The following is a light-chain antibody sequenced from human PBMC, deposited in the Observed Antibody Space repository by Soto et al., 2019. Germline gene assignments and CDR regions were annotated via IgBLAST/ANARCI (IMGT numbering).Light chain of an antibody. J-gene: IGLJ2*01. CDR2: EVS. CDR3: SSYAGSNFVV. V-gene: IGLV2-8*01. Sequence: QSALTQPPSASGSPGQSVTLSCTGTSSDVGGYNYVSWYQQHPGKAPKFMIYEVSKRPSGVPDRFSGSKSGNTASLTVSGLQAEDEADYYCSSYAGSNFVVFGGGTKLTVL. CDR1: SSDVGGYNY.